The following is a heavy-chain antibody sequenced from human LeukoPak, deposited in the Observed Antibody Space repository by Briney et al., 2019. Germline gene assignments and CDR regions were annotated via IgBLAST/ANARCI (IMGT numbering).Heavy chain of an antibody. Sequence: SSETLSLTCTVSGGSISSGSYYWSWIRQPAGKGLEWIGRIYTSGSTNYNPSLKSRVTIPVDTSKNQFSLKLSSVTAADTAVYYCARLWFGEDDYWGQGTLVTVSS. CDR3: ARLWFGEDDY. J-gene: IGHJ4*02. D-gene: IGHD3-10*01. CDR1: GGSISSGSYY. V-gene: IGHV4-61*02. CDR2: IYTSGST.